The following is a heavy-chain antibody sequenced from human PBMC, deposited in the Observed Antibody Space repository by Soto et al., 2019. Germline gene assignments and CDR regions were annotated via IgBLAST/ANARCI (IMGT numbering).Heavy chain of an antibody. V-gene: IGHV4-59*01. CDR3: ARYRREAVAGYTLDN. CDR2: VYNSGST. Sequence: SENLSLTCTVSGGSISSNYWTWIRQPPGKGLEWIGYVYNSGSTNYNPSLKSPVTISEDTSKSQFSLKVNSMTAADTAVYYCARYRREAVAGYTLDNWGQGILVTVSS. D-gene: IGHD6-13*01. CDR1: GGSISSNY. J-gene: IGHJ4*02.